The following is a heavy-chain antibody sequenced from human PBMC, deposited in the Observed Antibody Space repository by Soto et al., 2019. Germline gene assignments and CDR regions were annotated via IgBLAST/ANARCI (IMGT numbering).Heavy chain of an antibody. CDR1: GGSISSGGYY. Sequence: PSETLSLTCTVSGGSISSGGYYWSWIRQPPGKGLEWIGEINHSGSTNYNQSLKSRVTISVDTSKNQFSLKLSSVTAADTAVYYCARGMATINHWGQGTLVTVSS. CDR2: INHSGST. J-gene: IGHJ5*02. D-gene: IGHD5-12*01. CDR3: ARGMATINH. V-gene: IGHV4-39*07.